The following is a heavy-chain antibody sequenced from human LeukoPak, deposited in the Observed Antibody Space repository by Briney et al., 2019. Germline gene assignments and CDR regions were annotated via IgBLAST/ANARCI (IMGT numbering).Heavy chain of an antibody. Sequence: GGSLRLSRAASGFTFSSYAMHWVRQAPGKGLEWVAVISYDGSNKYYADSVKGRFTISRDNAKNSLYLQMNSLTAEDTAVYYCARQVQYRSGYFPPDPWGQGTLVTVSS. J-gene: IGHJ5*02. CDR2: ISYDGSNK. V-gene: IGHV3-30-3*01. CDR1: GFTFSSYA. D-gene: IGHD6-19*01. CDR3: ARQVQYRSGYFPPDP.